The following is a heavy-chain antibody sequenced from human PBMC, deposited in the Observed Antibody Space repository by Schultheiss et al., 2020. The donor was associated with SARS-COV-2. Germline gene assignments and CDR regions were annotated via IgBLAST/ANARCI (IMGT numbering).Heavy chain of an antibody. CDR1: GGSISSGGYY. D-gene: IGHD2-15*01. Sequence: SETLSLSCTVSGGSISSGGYYWSWIRQPPGKGLEWIGYIYYSGSTYYNPSLKSRVTISVDTSKNQFSLKLSSVTAADTAVYYCASEDIVVVVAAYFDYWGQGTLVTVSS. V-gene: IGHV4-61*08. CDR2: IYYSGST. J-gene: IGHJ4*02. CDR3: ASEDIVVVVAAYFDY.